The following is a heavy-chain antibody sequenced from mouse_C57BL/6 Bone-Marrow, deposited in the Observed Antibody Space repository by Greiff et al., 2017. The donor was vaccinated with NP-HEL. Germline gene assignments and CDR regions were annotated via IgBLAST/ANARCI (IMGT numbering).Heavy chain of an antibody. V-gene: IGHV1-81*01. J-gene: IGHJ3*01. CDR2: IYPRSGNT. CDR1: GYTFTSYG. D-gene: IGHD1-1*01. Sequence: VKLQESGAELARPGASVKLSCKASGYTFTSYGISWVKQRTGQGLEWIGEIYPRSGNTYYNEKFKGKATLTADKSSSTAYMELRSLTSEDSAVYFCARRGTTVVAPFAYWGQGTLVTVSA. CDR3: ARRGTTVVAPFAY.